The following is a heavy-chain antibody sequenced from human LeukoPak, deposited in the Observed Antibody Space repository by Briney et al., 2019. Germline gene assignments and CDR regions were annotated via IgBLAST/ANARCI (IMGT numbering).Heavy chain of an antibody. CDR3: ARGMGGSSFYYNYGMDV. Sequence: PGGSLRLSCAASGFTFSTHGMHWVRQAPGKGLEWVAVMWFDGSKKYYADSVKGRFTISRDNSKNTLYLQMNSLRAEDTALYYCARGMGGSSFYYNYGMDVCGQGTTVTVSS. CDR1: GFTFSTHG. J-gene: IGHJ6*02. CDR2: MWFDGSKK. V-gene: IGHV3-33*01. D-gene: IGHD6-6*01.